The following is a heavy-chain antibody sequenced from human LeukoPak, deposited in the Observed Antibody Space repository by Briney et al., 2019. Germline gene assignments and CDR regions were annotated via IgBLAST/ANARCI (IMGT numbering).Heavy chain of an antibody. CDR1: GGSISSSSPY. CDR3: ARAYYDSSGYYYWSFDY. Sequence: SETLSLTCTVSGGSISSSSPYWDWIRQPPGKGLEWGTVYYSGSTYYNPSLKSRVTISVDTSKNQFSLKLSSVTAADTAVYYCARAYYDSSGYYYWSFDYWGQGTLVTVSS. D-gene: IGHD3-22*01. J-gene: IGHJ4*02. V-gene: IGHV4-39*07. CDR2: VYYSGST.